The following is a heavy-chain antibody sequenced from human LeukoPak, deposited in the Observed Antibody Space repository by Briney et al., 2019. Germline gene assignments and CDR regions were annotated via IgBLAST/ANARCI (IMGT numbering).Heavy chain of an antibody. J-gene: IGHJ6*02. CDR2: ISYDGSNK. D-gene: IGHD6-13*01. V-gene: IGHV3-30*04. Sequence: PGGSLRLSCAASGFTFSSYAMHWVRQAPGKGLEWVAVISYDGSNKYYADSVKGRFTISRDNSKNTLYLQMNSLRAEDTAVYYCARGEQQLNYYYYYGMDVWGQGTTVTVSS. CDR3: ARGEQQLNYYYYYGMDV. CDR1: GFTFSSYA.